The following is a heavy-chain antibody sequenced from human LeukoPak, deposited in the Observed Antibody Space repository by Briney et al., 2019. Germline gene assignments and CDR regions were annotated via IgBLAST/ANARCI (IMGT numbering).Heavy chain of an antibody. D-gene: IGHD2-2*01. CDR2: IYGGDNR. Sequence: GGSLRLSCAASGFTVSSAYVSWVRQAPGKGLEWVSSIYGGDNREYSDSVRGRFTISRDDSKNTVSLQMSSLRVEDTAVYYCARGPTVSSTWDYWGQGTLVTVSP. CDR1: GFTVSSAY. J-gene: IGHJ4*02. CDR3: ARGPTVSSTWDY. V-gene: IGHV3-53*01.